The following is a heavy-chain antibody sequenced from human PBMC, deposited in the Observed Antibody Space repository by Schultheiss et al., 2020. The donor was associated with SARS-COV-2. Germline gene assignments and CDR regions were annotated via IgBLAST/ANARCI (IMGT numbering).Heavy chain of an antibody. V-gene: IGHV3-23*01. CDR1: GFTFDDFA. J-gene: IGHJ4*02. CDR3: ARDNWGDDY. Sequence: GGSLRLSCAASGFTFDDFAMHWVRQAPGKGLEWVSAIHTNGGSTYYADSVKGRFTISRDNSKNTLYLQMNSLRAEDTAVYYCARDNWGDDYWGQGTLVTVSS. D-gene: IGHD7-27*01. CDR2: IHTNGGST.